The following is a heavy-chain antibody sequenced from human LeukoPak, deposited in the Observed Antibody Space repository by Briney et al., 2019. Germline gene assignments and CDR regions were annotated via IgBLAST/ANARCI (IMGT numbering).Heavy chain of an antibody. Sequence: PGGSLRLSCAASGLTVSRNYMSWVRQAPRQGLEWVSVIYSGGSTIYADSVKGRFTISRDNSKNTLFLQMNSLRAEDTAVYYCARDMGDWGRAFDIWGQGTMVTVSS. J-gene: IGHJ3*02. CDR2: IYSGGST. CDR1: GLTVSRNY. D-gene: IGHD7-27*01. CDR3: ARDMGDWGRAFDI. V-gene: IGHV3-53*01.